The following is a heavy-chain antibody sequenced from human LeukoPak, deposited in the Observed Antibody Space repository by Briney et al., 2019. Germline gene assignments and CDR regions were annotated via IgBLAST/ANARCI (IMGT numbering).Heavy chain of an antibody. Sequence: GASVKVSCKASGYTFTSYGIIWVRQAPGQGLEWMGWISAYNGNTNYAQKLQGRVTMTTDTSTSTAYMELRSLRSDDTAVYYCARDRLIGCSSTSCYTHDVVRWFDPWGQGTLVTVSS. CDR3: ARDRLIGCSSTSCYTHDVVRWFDP. V-gene: IGHV1-18*01. CDR1: GYTFTSYG. D-gene: IGHD2-2*02. J-gene: IGHJ5*02. CDR2: ISAYNGNT.